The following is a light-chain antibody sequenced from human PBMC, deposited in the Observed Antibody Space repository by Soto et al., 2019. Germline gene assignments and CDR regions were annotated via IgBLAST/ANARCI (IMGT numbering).Light chain of an antibody. CDR2: EVT. V-gene: IGLV2-8*01. CDR3: NSYVGSNNYV. CDR1: ASDIGRYNY. J-gene: IGLJ1*01. Sequence: QSVLTQPPSASGSPGQSVTISCIGTASDIGRYNYVSWYQHHPGKAPKLIIYEVTKRPSGVPDRFSGSKFGNTASLTVSGLQTGDEADYYCNSYVGSNNYVFGTGTKVTVL.